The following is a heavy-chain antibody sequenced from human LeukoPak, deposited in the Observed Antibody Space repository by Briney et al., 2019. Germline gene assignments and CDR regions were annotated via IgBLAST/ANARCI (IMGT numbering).Heavy chain of an antibody. D-gene: IGHD1-26*01. Sequence: PGGSLRLSCLTSGFTLSTNAMSWVHPAPGKGLEWISGISGSGASTYYADSVKGRFTISRDDSRNTLYLQMNSLRGDDTAVYYCAKDVGKWESLHFFDYWGQGTLVTVSS. V-gene: IGHV3-23*01. J-gene: IGHJ4*02. CDR1: GFTLSTNA. CDR3: AKDVGKWESLHFFDY. CDR2: ISGSGAST.